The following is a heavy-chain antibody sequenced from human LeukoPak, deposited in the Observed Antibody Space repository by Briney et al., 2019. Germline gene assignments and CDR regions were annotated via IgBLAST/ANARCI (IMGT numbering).Heavy chain of an antibody. CDR3: ARADILDYDFWSGYSSGYMDV. D-gene: IGHD3-3*01. V-gene: IGHV4-34*01. Sequence: PSETLSLTCAVYGGSFSGYYWSWIHQPPGKGLEWIGEINHSGSTNYNPSLKSRVTISVDTSKNQFSLKLSSVTAADTAVYYCARADILDYDFWSGYSSGYMDVWGKGTTVTVSS. CDR2: INHSGST. CDR1: GGSFSGYY. J-gene: IGHJ6*03.